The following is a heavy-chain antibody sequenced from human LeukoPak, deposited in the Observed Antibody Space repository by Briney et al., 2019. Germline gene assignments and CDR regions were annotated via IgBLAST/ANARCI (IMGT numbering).Heavy chain of an antibody. J-gene: IGHJ6*03. CDR3: TTVGSIAVAGPSLGTYYYYYYMDV. CDR1: GFTFSNAW. D-gene: IGHD6-19*01. CDR2: IKSKTDGGTT. V-gene: IGHV3-15*01. Sequence: PGGSLRLSCAASGFTFSNAWMSWVRQAPGKGLEWVGRIKSKTDGGTTDYAAPVKGRFTISRDDSKNTLYLQMNSLKTEDTAVYYCTTVGSIAVAGPSLGTYYYYYYMDVWGKGTTVTISS.